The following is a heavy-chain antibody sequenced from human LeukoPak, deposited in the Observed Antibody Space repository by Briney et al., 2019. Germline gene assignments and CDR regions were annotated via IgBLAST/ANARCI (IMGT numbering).Heavy chain of an antibody. CDR2: ISRASESI. CDR1: GFNFNTYS. Sequence: GGSLRLSCAASGFNFNTYSMAWVRQAPGKGLEWVSIISRASESIFYADSVKGRFTISRDNAMNSLYLQMNGLRAEDTAAYYCARGATDTTRWFDPWGQGTLVTVSS. CDR3: ARGATDTTRWFDP. V-gene: IGHV3-21*01. J-gene: IGHJ5*02. D-gene: IGHD1-7*01.